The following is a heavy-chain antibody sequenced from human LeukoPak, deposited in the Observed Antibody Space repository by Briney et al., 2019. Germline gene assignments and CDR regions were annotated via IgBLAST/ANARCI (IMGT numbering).Heavy chain of an antibody. CDR2: IYPGDSDT. J-gene: IGHJ4*02. CDR1: GYSFTSYW. D-gene: IGHD6-19*01. CDR3: ARLSSGWYPGFDFDY. V-gene: IGHV5-51*01. Sequence: GESRKISCKGSGYSFTSYWIGWVRQMPGKGLGWMGIIYPGDSDTRYGPSFQGQVTISADKSISTAYLQWSSLKASDTAMYYCARLSSGWYPGFDFDYWGQGTLVTVSS.